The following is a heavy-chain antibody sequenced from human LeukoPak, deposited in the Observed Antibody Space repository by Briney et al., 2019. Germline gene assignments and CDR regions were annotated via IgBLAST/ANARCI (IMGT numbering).Heavy chain of an antibody. CDR2: ISGSGTTI. CDR3: ARDYNDSSGYYRRQH. J-gene: IGHJ1*01. CDR1: GFTFSSYE. D-gene: IGHD3-22*01. V-gene: IGHV3-48*03. Sequence: TGGSLRLSCAASGFTFSSYEMNWVRQAPGKGLEWLSYISGSGTTIYYADSVKGRFTISRDNAKNSLFLQMSSLRAEDTAVYYCARDYNDSSGYYRRQHWGQGTLVTVSS.